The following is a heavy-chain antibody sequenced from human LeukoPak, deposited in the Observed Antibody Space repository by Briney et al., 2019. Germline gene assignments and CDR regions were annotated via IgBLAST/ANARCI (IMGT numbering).Heavy chain of an antibody. Sequence: GGSLRLSCAASGFSFSSHWMHWVRQVPGKGLVWASRIDSDGSSTSYADSVKGRFTISRDNTKNTLYLEMNSLRAEDTALYYCARIRGYNYGFFDYWSQGTLVTVSS. J-gene: IGHJ4*02. CDR3: ARIRGYNYGFFDY. CDR1: GFSFSSHW. D-gene: IGHD5-18*01. CDR2: IDSDGSST. V-gene: IGHV3-74*01.